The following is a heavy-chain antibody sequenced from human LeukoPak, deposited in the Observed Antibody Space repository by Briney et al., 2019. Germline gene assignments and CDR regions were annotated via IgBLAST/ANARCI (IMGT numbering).Heavy chain of an antibody. CDR1: GFTFSNAW. Sequence: GGSLRLACAASGFTFSNAWMSWVRQAPGKGLEWVGRIKSKTDGGTTDYAAPVKGRFTISRDNAKNTLYLQMNSLRAEDTAVYYCARGYIYGYDCWGQGALVTVSS. CDR3: ARGYIYGYDC. V-gene: IGHV3-15*05. CDR2: IKSKTDGGTT. J-gene: IGHJ4*02. D-gene: IGHD5-18*01.